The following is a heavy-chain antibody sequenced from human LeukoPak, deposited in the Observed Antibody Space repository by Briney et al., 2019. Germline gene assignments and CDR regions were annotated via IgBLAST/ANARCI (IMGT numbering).Heavy chain of an antibody. J-gene: IGHJ3*02. CDR3: ARGPTVTSFNAFDM. V-gene: IGHV3-64*01. CDR1: GFTFSDYG. D-gene: IGHD4-17*01. CDR2: ISSTGTYT. Sequence: GGSLRLSCVGSGFTFSDYGIYWVRQAPGKGMEHVSAISSTGTYTYYANSVRGRFTISRDNSKNTLYLQMGSLRAEDMAVCYCARGPTVTSFNAFDMWGQGTMVTVSS.